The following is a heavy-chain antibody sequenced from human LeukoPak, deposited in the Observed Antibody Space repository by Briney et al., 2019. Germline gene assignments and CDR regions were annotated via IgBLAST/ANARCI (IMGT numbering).Heavy chain of an antibody. Sequence: GASVKVSCKASGYTFADYFIHWVRQAPGQGLEWMGRINPNTGGAEYAPKFQGWVTMTRDTSISTAYVELSSLRSEDTAVYYCATDRPWVGMGGAFDIWGQGTMVTVSS. CDR1: GYTFADYF. CDR2: INPNTGGA. CDR3: ATDRPWVGMGGAFDI. V-gene: IGHV1-2*04. D-gene: IGHD2-21*01. J-gene: IGHJ3*02.